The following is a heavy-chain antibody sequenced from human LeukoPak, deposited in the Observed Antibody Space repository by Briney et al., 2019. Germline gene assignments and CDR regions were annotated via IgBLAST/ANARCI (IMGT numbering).Heavy chain of an antibody. CDR1: IFTFSNYY. V-gene: IGHV3-30*18. D-gene: IGHD1-1*01. J-gene: IGHJ4*02. CDR2: ITNDGSRQ. Sequence: GRSLRLSCETSIFTFSNYYMHWVRQAPGKGLEWLAVITNDGSRQYYADSVKDRFTISRDNSKNSLYLQMNSLRLDDTGVYYCAKGRRTGFVDYWGQGTLVTVSS. CDR3: AKGRRTGFVDY.